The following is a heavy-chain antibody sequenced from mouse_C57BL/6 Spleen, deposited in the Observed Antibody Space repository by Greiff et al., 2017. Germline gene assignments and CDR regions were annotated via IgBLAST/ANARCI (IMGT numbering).Heavy chain of an antibody. V-gene: IGHV5-15*04. J-gene: IGHJ4*01. CDR2: ISNLAYSI. CDR1: GFTFSDYG. CDR3: ARRENAMDY. Sequence: EVQGVESGGGLVQPGGSLKLSCAASGFTFSDYGMAWVRQAPRKGPEWVAFISNLAYSIYSADTVTGRFTISRANAKNTLYLEMSSLRSEDTAMYYCARRENAMDYWGQGTSVTVSS.